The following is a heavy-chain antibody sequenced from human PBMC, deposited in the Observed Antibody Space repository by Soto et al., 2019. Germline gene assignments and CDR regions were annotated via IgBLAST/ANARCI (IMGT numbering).Heavy chain of an antibody. D-gene: IGHD2-15*01. V-gene: IGHV1-2*02. CDR1: GYTFTGYY. J-gene: IGHJ4*02. Sequence: ASVKASCKASGYTFTGYYMHWVRQAPGQGLEWMGWINPNSGGTNYAQKFQGRVTMTRDTSISTAYMELSRLRADDRDGHYCARIAPIVVGVAATDFDYWGQGTLVTVSS. CDR2: INPNSGGT. CDR3: ARIAPIVVGVAATDFDY.